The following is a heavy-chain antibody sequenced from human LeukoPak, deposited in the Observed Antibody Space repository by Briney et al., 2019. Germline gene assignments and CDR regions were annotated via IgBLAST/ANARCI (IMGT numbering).Heavy chain of an antibody. J-gene: IGHJ4*02. Sequence: GASVKVSCKVSGYTLTELSMHWVRQAPGKGLEWMGGFDPEDGETIYAQKFQGRVTMTEDTSTDTAYMEPSSLRSEDTAVYYCATDLLGATTYDYWGQGTLVTVSS. CDR1: GYTLTELS. CDR2: FDPEDGET. CDR3: ATDLLGATTYDY. V-gene: IGHV1-24*01. D-gene: IGHD1-26*01.